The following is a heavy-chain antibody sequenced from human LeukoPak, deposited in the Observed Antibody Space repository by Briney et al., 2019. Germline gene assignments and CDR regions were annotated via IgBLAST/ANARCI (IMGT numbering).Heavy chain of an antibody. V-gene: IGHV1-69*04. CDR3: ARIPSGTYLVFDY. J-gene: IGHJ4*02. CDR2: IIPMLDVA. Sequence: ASVKVSCKASGGSFSSHAFSWVRQAPGQGFEWMGRIIPMLDVANYAQKFQGRVTFTADKSTSTAYMELSSLRSEDTAIYYCARIPSGTYLVFDYWGQGTLVTVSS. D-gene: IGHD1-26*01. CDR1: GGSFSSHA.